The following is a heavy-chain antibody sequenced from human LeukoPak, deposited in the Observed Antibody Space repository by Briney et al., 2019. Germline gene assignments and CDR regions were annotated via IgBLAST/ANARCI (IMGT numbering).Heavy chain of an antibody. CDR2: ISYDGSNK. Sequence: GGSLRLSCAASGFTFSSYGMHWVRQAPGKGLEWVAVISYDGSNKYYADSVKGRFTISRDDFKNTLYLQMNSLTVEDTAVYYCAKDLGHAMDVWGQGTTVTVSS. V-gene: IGHV3-30*18. J-gene: IGHJ6*02. CDR3: AKDLGHAMDV. CDR1: GFTFSSYG.